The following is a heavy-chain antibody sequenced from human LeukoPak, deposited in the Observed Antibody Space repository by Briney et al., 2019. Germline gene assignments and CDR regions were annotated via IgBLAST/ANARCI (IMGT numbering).Heavy chain of an antibody. D-gene: IGHD3-9*01. CDR1: GINFNKAW. CDR3: VTDLTTY. CDR2: MKSKPDGETT. V-gene: IGHV3-15*01. J-gene: IGHJ4*02. Sequence: PGGSLRLSCAASGINFNKAWMTWVRQTPGKGLEWLGLMKSKPDGETTIYAAPVKDRFTISRDDSTSTLYLQMNSLKTEDTGVYYCVTDLTTYWGQGTLVTVSS.